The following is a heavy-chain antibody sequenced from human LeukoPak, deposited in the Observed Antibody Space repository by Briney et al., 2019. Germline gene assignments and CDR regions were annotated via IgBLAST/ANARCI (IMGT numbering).Heavy chain of an antibody. V-gene: IGHV3-48*01. J-gene: IGHJ4*02. CDR3: TTDPDYDILTGYNDY. D-gene: IGHD3-9*01. Sequence: GGSLRLSCAASGFTFSSYSMNWVRQAPGKGLEWVSYISSSSSTIYYADSVKGRFTIFRDNAKNSLYLQMNSLRAEDTAVYYCTTDPDYDILTGYNDYWGQGTLVTVSS. CDR1: GFTFSSYS. CDR2: ISSSSSTI.